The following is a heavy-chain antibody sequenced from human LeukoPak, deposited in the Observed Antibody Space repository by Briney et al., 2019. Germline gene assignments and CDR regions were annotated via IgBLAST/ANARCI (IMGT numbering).Heavy chain of an antibody. Sequence: GGSLRLSCAASGFTFSSYAMHWVRQAPGKGLEWVAVISYDGSNKYYADSVKGRLTISRDNSKNTLYLQMNSLRAEDTAVYYCARNYYDSSGYYFTTIFDYWGQGTLVTVSS. CDR1: GFTFSSYA. J-gene: IGHJ4*02. D-gene: IGHD3-22*01. CDR2: ISYDGSNK. CDR3: ARNYYDSSGYYFTTIFDY. V-gene: IGHV3-30-3*01.